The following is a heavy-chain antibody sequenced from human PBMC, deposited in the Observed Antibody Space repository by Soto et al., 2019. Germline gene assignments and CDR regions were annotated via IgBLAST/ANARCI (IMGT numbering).Heavy chain of an antibody. CDR1: GGSFSGYY. CDR3: ARGLDIVVVPAAAYMDV. J-gene: IGHJ6*03. V-gene: IGHV4-34*01. Sequence: SETLSLTCAVYGGSFSGYYWSWIRQPPGKGLEWIGEINHSGSTNYNPSLKSRVTISVDTSKNQFSLKLSSVTAADTAVYYCARGLDIVVVPAAAYMDVWGKGTTVTVSS. D-gene: IGHD2-2*01. CDR2: INHSGST.